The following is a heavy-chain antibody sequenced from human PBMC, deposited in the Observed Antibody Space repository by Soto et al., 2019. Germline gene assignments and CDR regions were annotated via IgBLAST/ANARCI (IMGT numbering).Heavy chain of an antibody. D-gene: IGHD3-16*02. CDR2: INSDGSST. V-gene: IGHV3-74*01. J-gene: IGHJ3*02. CDR1: GFTFSSYW. Sequence: EVQLVESGGGLVQPGGSLRLSCAASGFTFSSYWMHWVRQAPGKGLVWVSRINSDGSSTSYAASVKGRFTISRDNAKNTLYLQMNSLRAEDTAVYYCARGGLGYIWGSYRHAFDIWGQGTMVTVSS. CDR3: ARGGLGYIWGSYRHAFDI.